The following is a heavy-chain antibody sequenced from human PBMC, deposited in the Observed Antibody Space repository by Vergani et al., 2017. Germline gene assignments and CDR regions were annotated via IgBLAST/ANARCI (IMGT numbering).Heavy chain of an antibody. V-gene: IGHV4-30-4*08. CDR2: IYYSGST. J-gene: IGHJ5*02. Sequence: QLQLQESGPGLLKPSETLSLTCSVSGTSISGSSDYWSWIRQPPGKGLEWIGYIYYSGSTYYNPSLKSRVTISVDTSKNQFSLKLSSVTAADTAVYYCARVFSHGSGDNWFDPWGQGTLVTVSS. D-gene: IGHD3-10*01. CDR1: GTSISGSSDY. CDR3: ARVFSHGSGDNWFDP.